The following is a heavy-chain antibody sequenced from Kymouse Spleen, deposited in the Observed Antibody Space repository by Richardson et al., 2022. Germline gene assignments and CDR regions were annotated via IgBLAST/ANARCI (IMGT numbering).Heavy chain of an antibody. CDR1: GFTFSSYW. CDR2: INSDGSST. D-gene: IGHD3-9*01. J-gene: IGHJ6*02. V-gene: IGHV3-74*01. Sequence: EVQLVESGGGLVQPGGSLRLSCAASGFTFSSYWMHWVRQAPGKGLVWVSRINSDGSSTSYADSVKGRFTISRDNAKNTLYLQMNSLRAEDTAVYYCAREETYYDILTGYYSYYYYYGMDVWGQGTTVTVSS. CDR3: AREETYYDILTGYYSYYYYYGMDV.